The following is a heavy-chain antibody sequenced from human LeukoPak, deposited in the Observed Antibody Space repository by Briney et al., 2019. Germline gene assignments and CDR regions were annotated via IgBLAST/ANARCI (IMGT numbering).Heavy chain of an antibody. CDR3: ARDATEWLLEQHYFDY. Sequence: GGSLRLSCAASGFTFSSYAMSWVRQAPGKGLEWVSAISGSGGSTYYADSVKGRSTISRDNSKNTLYLQMNSLRAEDTAVYYCARDATEWLLEQHYFDYWGQGTLVTVSS. D-gene: IGHD3-3*01. CDR1: GFTFSSYA. J-gene: IGHJ4*02. V-gene: IGHV3-23*01. CDR2: ISGSGGST.